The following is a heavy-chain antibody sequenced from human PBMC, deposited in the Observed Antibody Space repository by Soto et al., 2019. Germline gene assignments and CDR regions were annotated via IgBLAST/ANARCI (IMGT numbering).Heavy chain of an antibody. J-gene: IGHJ5*02. Sequence: SETLSLTCAVYGGSFSGYYWSWIRQPPGKGLEWIGEINHSGSTNYNPSLKSRVTISVDTSKNQFSLKLSSVAAADTAVYYCARGLLYYDFWSGYFMAGTGFDPWGQGTLVTVSS. CDR3: ARGLLYYDFWSGYFMAGTGFDP. D-gene: IGHD3-3*01. CDR1: GGSFSGYY. CDR2: INHSGST. V-gene: IGHV4-34*01.